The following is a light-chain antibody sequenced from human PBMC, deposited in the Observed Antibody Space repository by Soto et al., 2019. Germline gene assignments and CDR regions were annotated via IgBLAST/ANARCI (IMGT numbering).Light chain of an antibody. CDR3: RLFMSSGISV. V-gene: IGLV8-61*01. J-gene: IGLJ3*02. CDR1: SGSVSTTNY. CDR2: NTY. Sequence: QTVVTQEPSFSVSTGGTATLTCALSSGSVSTTNYPAWYQQTPGQAPRTLIYNTYTRSSGVPDRFSGSILGNKAALTISGAQADDESDYYCRLFMSSGISVFGGGTQLTVL.